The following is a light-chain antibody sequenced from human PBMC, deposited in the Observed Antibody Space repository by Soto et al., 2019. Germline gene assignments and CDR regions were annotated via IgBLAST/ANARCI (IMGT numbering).Light chain of an antibody. CDR3: SSYAGSNNLV. Sequence: QSVLTQPPSASGSPGQSVTISCTGTXSDVXGYNYVSWYQQHPGKAPKLMISEVSKRPSGVPDRFSGSKSGNTASLTVSGLQAEDEADYYCSSYAGSNNLVFGGGTKLTVL. CDR1: XSDVXGYNY. J-gene: IGLJ3*02. CDR2: EVS. V-gene: IGLV2-8*01.